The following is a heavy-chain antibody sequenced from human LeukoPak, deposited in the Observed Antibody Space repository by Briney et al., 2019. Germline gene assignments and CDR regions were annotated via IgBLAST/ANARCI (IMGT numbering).Heavy chain of an antibody. CDR2: IYYSGST. CDR3: ARGDCSGGSCYDDY. CDR1: GGSISSGGYY. D-gene: IGHD2-15*01. J-gene: IGHJ4*02. V-gene: IGHV4-31*03. Sequence: SETLSLTCTVSGGSISSGGYYWSWIRQHPGKGLEWIGYIYYSGSTYYNPSLKSRVTISVDTSKNQFSLKLSSATAADTAVYYCARGDCSGGSCYDDYWGQGTLVTVSS.